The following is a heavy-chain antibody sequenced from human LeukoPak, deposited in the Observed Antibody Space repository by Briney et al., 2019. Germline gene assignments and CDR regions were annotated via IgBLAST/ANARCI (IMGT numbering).Heavy chain of an antibody. CDR3: AKDQGYSSAWYSRDGFDM. V-gene: IGHV3-30-3*01. Sequence: SGGSLRLSCAASGFTFSSYAMHWVRQGPGKGLEWVAVISYDGSNKYYADSVKGRFTISRDNSKNTLYLQMSSLRAEDTAVYYCAKDQGYSSAWYSRDGFDMWGQGTMVTVSS. J-gene: IGHJ3*02. D-gene: IGHD6-19*01. CDR1: GFTFSSYA. CDR2: ISYDGSNK.